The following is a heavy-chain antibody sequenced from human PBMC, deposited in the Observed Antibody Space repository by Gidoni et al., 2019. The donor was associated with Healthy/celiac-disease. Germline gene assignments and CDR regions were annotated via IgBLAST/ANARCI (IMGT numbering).Heavy chain of an antibody. CDR3: AREDGYSYGYPFDY. V-gene: IGHV3-30-3*01. CDR1: GFPSSSYA. D-gene: IGHD5-18*01. CDR2: ISYDGSNK. Sequence: QVQLVESGGGVVQPGRSLRLSCAASGFPSSSYAMHWVRQAPGKGLEWVAVISYDGSNKYYADSVKGRFTISRDNSKNTLYLQMNSLRAEDTAVYYCAREDGYSYGYPFDYWGQGTLVTVSS. J-gene: IGHJ4*02.